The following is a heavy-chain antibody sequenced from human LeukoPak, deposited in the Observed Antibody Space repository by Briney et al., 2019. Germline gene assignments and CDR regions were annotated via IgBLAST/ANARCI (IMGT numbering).Heavy chain of an antibody. J-gene: IGHJ4*02. CDR3: ARGEDFGRYCLAY. V-gene: IGHV4-59*01. Sequence: PSETLSLTCSVSGGSISIYYWTWIRQIPGKGLEWIGYIYYTGTTNYNPLFESRATISVDTSKNQFSLKLTSVTAADTAVYFCARGEDFGRYCLAYWGQGTLVTVSS. CDR1: GGSISIYY. D-gene: IGHD1-26*01. CDR2: IYYTGTT.